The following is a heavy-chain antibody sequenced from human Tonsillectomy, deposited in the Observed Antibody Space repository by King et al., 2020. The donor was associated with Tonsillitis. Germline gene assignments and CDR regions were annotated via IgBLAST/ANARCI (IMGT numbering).Heavy chain of an antibody. V-gene: IGHV3-23*04. CDR2: ISGGGGST. CDR1: GFTFSSYA. CDR3: AKDPTYYKTTYYFDY. D-gene: IGHD3-10*01. Sequence: VQLVQSGGGLVQPGGSLRVSCAASGFTFSSYAMSWVRQAPGKGLEWVSLISGGGGSTYYADSVKGRFTISRDNSKNTLYLQMNXLRVEDTAVYYCAKDPTYYKTTYYFDYWGQGTLVTVSS. J-gene: IGHJ4*02.